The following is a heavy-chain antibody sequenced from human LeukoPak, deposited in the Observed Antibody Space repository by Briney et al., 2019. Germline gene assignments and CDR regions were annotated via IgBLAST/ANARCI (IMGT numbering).Heavy chain of an antibody. CDR1: GFTFSSYA. CDR2: ISGSGGST. D-gene: IGHD5-12*01. V-gene: IGHV3-23*01. Sequence: GGSLRLSCAASGFTFSSYAMSWVRQAPGKGLEWVSAISGSGGSTYYADSVKGRFTISRDNSKNTLYLQMNSLRAEDTAVYYCAKDRSSGYELGYFDXWGQGTLVTVXX. CDR3: AKDRSSGYELGYFDX. J-gene: IGHJ4*02.